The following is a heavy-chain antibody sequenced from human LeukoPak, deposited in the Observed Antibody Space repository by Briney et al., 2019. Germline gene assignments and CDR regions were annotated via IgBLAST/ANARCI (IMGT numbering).Heavy chain of an antibody. CDR3: ARVGYDILTGYYKLNAFDI. J-gene: IGHJ3*02. Sequence: SETLSLTCTVSGGSISSNYWSWIRQPPGKGLGWIGYIYYSGNTDYSPSLKSRVTISVDTSKKQFSLKLRSVTAADTAVYYCARVGYDILTGYYKLNAFDIWGQGTMVTVSS. V-gene: IGHV4-59*01. D-gene: IGHD3-9*01. CDR1: GGSISSNY. CDR2: IYYSGNT.